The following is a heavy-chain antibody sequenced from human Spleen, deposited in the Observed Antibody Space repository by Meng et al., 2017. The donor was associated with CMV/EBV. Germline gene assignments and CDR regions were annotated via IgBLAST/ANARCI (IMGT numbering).Heavy chain of an antibody. V-gene: IGHV4-61*01. CDR1: GGSVSSGSYT. J-gene: IGHJ4*02. D-gene: IGHD2-2*01. Sequence: SETLSLTSTVSGGSVSSGSYTWSWIRQPPGKGLELIGYSYYSGSINYSPSLKSRVTISVDRSKNQFSLKLNSMTAADTAVYYCAGGEYCSSASCYSVFVYWGQGTLVTVSS. CDR2: SYYSGSI. CDR3: AGGEYCSSASCYSVFVY.